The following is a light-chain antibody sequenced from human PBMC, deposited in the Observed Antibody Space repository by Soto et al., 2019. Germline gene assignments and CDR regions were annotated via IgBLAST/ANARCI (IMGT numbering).Light chain of an antibody. Sequence: DIQMTQSPSTLSASVGDRVTITCRASQSISSWLAWYQQKPGKAPKLLIYKASSLESGVPSRFSGSGSGTEFTLTISSLQPDDFATYYCQQYNSYPYTFGQGTKMEIK. CDR3: QQYNSYPYT. CDR2: KAS. J-gene: IGKJ2*01. CDR1: QSISSW. V-gene: IGKV1-5*03.